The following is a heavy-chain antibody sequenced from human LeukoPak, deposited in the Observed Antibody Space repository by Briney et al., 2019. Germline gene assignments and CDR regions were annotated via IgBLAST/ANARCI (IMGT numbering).Heavy chain of an antibody. CDR3: ARIARGGDC. V-gene: IGHV3-11*01. CDR2: ISGSGSDI. J-gene: IGHJ4*02. Sequence: PGRSLRLSCAASGFTFSDYYVSWIRQAPGRGLEYLSYISGSGSDISYADSVKGRFTISRDNAKNSLYLQMNSLRAEDTAVYYCARIARGGDCWGQGTLVTVSS. D-gene: IGHD3-10*01. CDR1: GFTFSDYY.